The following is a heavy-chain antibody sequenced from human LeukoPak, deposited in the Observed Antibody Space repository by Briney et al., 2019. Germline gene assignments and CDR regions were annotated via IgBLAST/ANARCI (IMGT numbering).Heavy chain of an antibody. Sequence: ASVKVSCKASGYTFTGYYMHWVRQAPGQGLEWMGWINPNSGGTNYAQKFQGRVTMTRDTSISTAYMELSRLRSDDTAVYYCARDLRGYSYGREGRNYWGQGTLVTVSS. CDR1: GYTFTGYY. D-gene: IGHD5-18*01. V-gene: IGHV1-2*02. CDR2: INPNSGGT. J-gene: IGHJ4*02. CDR3: ARDLRGYSYGREGRNY.